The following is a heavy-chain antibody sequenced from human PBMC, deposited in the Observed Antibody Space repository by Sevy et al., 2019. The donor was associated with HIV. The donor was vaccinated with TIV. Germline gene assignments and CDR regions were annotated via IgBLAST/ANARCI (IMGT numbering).Heavy chain of an antibody. D-gene: IGHD6-19*01. Sequence: GGSLRLSCAASGFTFSSYAMHWVRQAPGKGLEWVAVISYDGSHKYYADSVKGRFTISRDNSKNTLYLQMNSLRAEDTAVYYCARERWAVADFDYWGQGTLVTVSS. J-gene: IGHJ4*02. CDR3: ARERWAVADFDY. CDR1: GFTFSSYA. CDR2: ISYDGSHK. V-gene: IGHV3-30-3*01.